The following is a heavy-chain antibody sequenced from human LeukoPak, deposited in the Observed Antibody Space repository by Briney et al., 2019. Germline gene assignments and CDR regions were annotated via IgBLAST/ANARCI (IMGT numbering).Heavy chain of an antibody. D-gene: IGHD5-24*01. CDR1: GGSFSGYY. V-gene: IGHV4-34*01. CDR2: INHSGST. CDR3: ARETEMANLDY. J-gene: IGHJ4*02. Sequence: PSETLSLTCAVYGGSFSGYYWSWIRQPPGKGLEWIGEINHSGSTNYNPSLKSRVTISVDTSKNQFSLKLSSVTAADTAVYYCARETEMANLDYWGQGTLVTVSS.